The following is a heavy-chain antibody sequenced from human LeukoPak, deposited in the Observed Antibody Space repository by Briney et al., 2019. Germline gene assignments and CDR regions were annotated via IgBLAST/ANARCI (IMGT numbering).Heavy chain of an antibody. CDR2: IYHNGNT. CDR1: GGSISSGGYS. J-gene: IGHJ4*02. CDR3: ASGGYSYGFDY. V-gene: IGHV4-30-2*01. Sequence: ASETLSLTCAVSGGSISSGGYSWSWIRQPPGKGLEWIGYIYHNGNTYYSPSLKSRVTISLDRSKNQLSLKLSSVTAADTAMYYCASGGYSYGFDYWGQGTLVTVSS. D-gene: IGHD5-18*01.